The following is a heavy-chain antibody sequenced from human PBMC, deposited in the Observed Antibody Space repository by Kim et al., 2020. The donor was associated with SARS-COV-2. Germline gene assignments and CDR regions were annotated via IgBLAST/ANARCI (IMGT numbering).Heavy chain of an antibody. CDR2: ISGSGGST. J-gene: IGHJ5*02. V-gene: IGHV3-23*01. CDR1: GFTFSSYA. D-gene: IGHD3-22*01. CDR3: YGVTYYYDSSGYFPNWFDP. Sequence: GGSLRLSCAASGFTFSSYAMSWVRQAPGKGLEWVSAISGSGGSTYYADSVKGRFTISRDNSKNTLYLQMNSLRAEDTAVYYCYGVTYYYDSSGYFPNWFDPWGQGTLVTVSS.